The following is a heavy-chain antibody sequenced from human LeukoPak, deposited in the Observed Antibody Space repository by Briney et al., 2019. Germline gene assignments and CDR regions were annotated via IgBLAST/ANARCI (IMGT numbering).Heavy chain of an antibody. Sequence: SETLSLTCTVSGDSMGNYYWNWLRQPAGKGLEWIGRIRSDGTTNANPSLESAVTMSVDTSNNHISLRLSSATAADTAVYYCARSTGFYTTYYMDVWGKGTTVTVSS. CDR1: GDSMGNYY. CDR3: ARSTGFYTTYYMDV. D-gene: IGHD3-22*01. CDR2: IRSDGTT. V-gene: IGHV4-4*07. J-gene: IGHJ6*03.